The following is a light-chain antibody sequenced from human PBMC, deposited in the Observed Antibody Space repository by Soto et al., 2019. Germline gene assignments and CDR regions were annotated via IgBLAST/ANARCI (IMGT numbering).Light chain of an antibody. J-gene: IGLJ2*01. CDR3: ATWDDSLNGPV. CDR1: SSNIGGNT. V-gene: IGLV1-44*01. CDR2: SDN. Sequence: QSVLTQPPSASGAPGQRVTISCSGSSSNIGGNTVNWYQHLPGTAPKLLMYSDNQRPSGVPDRFSGSKSGTSASLAISGLQSEDEADYYCATWDDSLNGPVFGGGTKLTV.